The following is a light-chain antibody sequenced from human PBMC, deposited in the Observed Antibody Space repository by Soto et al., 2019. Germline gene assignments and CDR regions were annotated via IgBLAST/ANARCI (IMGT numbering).Light chain of an antibody. V-gene: IGKV3-11*01. CDR1: QTVGSS. CDR3: QQYTNWPIT. CDR2: HAS. J-gene: IGKJ5*01. Sequence: EVVLTQSPASLSLSPSERATLSCRASQTVGSSLAWYQHRPGQAPRLLFSHASTRASGVPSRFEGSGSGTDFTLTIDSLVPEDFTVYYCQQYTNWPITCSQGTRLDIK.